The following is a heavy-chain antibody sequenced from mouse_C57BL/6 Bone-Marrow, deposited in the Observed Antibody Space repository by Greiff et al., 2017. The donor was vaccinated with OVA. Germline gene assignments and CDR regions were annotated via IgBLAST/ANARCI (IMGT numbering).Heavy chain of an antibody. CDR2: IWTGGGT. J-gene: IGHJ3*01. CDR1: GFSLTSYA. CDR3: ARNDGYRRVWFAY. V-gene: IGHV2-9-1*01. Sequence: VKLVESGPGLVAPSQSLSITCTVSGFSLTSYAISWVRQPPGKGLEWLGVIWTGGGTNYNSALKSRLSISKDNSKSQVFLKMHSLQTSDTARYYCARNDGYRRVWFAYWGQGTLVTVSA. D-gene: IGHD2-3*01.